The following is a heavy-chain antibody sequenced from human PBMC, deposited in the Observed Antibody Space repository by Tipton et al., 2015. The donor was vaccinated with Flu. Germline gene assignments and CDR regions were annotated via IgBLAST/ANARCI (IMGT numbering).Heavy chain of an antibody. D-gene: IGHD2-15*01. CDR3: ARVGRSSYYYYGMDV. J-gene: IGHJ6*02. Sequence: TLSLTCTVSGGSISSYYWSWIRQPPGKGLEWIGYIYYSGSTNYNPSLKSRVTISVDTSKNQFSLKLSSVTAADTAVYYCARVGRSSYYYYGMDVWGQGTTVTVSS. CDR2: IYYSGST. CDR1: GGSISSYY. V-gene: IGHV4-59*01.